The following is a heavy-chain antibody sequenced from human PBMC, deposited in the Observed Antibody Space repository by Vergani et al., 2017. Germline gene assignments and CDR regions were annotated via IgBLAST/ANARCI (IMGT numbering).Heavy chain of an antibody. J-gene: IGHJ6*02. D-gene: IGHD5-24*01. Sequence: QVQLHESGPGLVKPSETLSLTFTVSGGSISSGSYYLSWIRQPAEKMVELIGRVYTRGNIIYIPSFKSRAAISIDTSGNFFSLNLTSVTAADTAIYFCARITSTSDGYAWDVWGQGTMVTVSS. CDR2: VYTRGNI. V-gene: IGHV4-61*02. CDR1: GGSISSGSYY. CDR3: ARITSTSDGYAWDV.